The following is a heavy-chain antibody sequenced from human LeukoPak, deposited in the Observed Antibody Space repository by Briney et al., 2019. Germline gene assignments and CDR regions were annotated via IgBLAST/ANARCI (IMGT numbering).Heavy chain of an antibody. Sequence: PSETLSLTCTVSGGSISSYYWSWIRQPPGKGLEWIGYIYYSGSTNYSPSLKSRVTISVDTSKNQFSLKLSSVTAADTAVYYCARFLAAAWFDPWGQGTLVTVSS. CDR1: GGSISSYY. J-gene: IGHJ5*02. CDR2: IYYSGST. V-gene: IGHV4-59*01. D-gene: IGHD2-15*01. CDR3: ARFLAAAWFDP.